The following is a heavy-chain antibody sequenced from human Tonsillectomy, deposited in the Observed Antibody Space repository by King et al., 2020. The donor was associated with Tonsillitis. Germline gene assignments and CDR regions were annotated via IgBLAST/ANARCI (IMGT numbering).Heavy chain of an antibody. D-gene: IGHD4-17*01. CDR3: AREGPTGGYFDY. CDR1: GFSFSDHY. Sequence: VQLVESGGGLVKPGGSLRLSCAASGFSFSDHYMSWIRQAPGKGLEWVSYISSSGSTLYYADSVKGRFTISRDNAKNSLYLQLNSLRAEDTAVYYWAREGPTGGYFDYWGQGTLVTVSS. V-gene: IGHV3-11*01. CDR2: ISSSGSTL. J-gene: IGHJ4*02.